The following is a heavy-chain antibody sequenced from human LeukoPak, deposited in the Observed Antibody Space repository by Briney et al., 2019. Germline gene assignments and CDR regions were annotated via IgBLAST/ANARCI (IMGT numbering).Heavy chain of an antibody. CDR3: ARVQILPPYTFDY. V-gene: IGHV4-59*01. CDR1: GGSFSSYY. D-gene: IGHD2-15*01. Sequence: SETLSLTCTVSGGSFSSYYWSWIRQPPGRGLEWIGYIYYSGSTNYNPSLKSRVTISVDTSKNQFSLRLSSVTAADTAVYYCARVQILPPYTFDYWGQGTVVTVSS. CDR2: IYYSGST. J-gene: IGHJ4*01.